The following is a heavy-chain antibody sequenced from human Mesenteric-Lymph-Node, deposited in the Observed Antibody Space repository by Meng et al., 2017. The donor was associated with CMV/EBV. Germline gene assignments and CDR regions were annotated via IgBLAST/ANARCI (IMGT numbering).Heavy chain of an antibody. V-gene: IGHV1-24*01. D-gene: IGHD3-10*01. J-gene: IGHJ4*02. CDR2: FDPEDSET. CDR1: DYTLTELS. CDR3: ATSLRSTYYYGSEVDY. Sequence: SDYTLTELSMHWVRQAPGKGLEWMGGFDPEDSETIYAQQFQGRVTMTEDTSTDTAYMELSSLRSEDTAVYYCATSLRSTYYYGSEVDYWGQGTLVTVSS.